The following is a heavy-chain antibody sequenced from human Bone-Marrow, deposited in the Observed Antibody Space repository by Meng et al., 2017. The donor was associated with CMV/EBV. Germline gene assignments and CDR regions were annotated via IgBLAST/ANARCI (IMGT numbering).Heavy chain of an antibody. Sequence: GESLKISCAASGFTFSSYAIHWVRQAPGKGLEWVAILSYDGSNKYYADSVKGRFTISRDNSKNTLYLQMNSLRAEDTAVYYCANWDSYYYDSSGRSGYWGQGTLVTVSS. J-gene: IGHJ4*02. CDR3: ANWDSYYYDSSGRSGY. D-gene: IGHD3-22*01. V-gene: IGHV3-30-3*01. CDR1: GFTFSSYA. CDR2: LSYDGSNK.